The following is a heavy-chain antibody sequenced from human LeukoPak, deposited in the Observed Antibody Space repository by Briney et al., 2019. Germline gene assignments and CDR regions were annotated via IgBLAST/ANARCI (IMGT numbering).Heavy chain of an antibody. V-gene: IGHV1-2*02. Sequence: ASVKVSCKASGYTFTGYYMHWVRQAPGQGLEWMGWINPNSGGTNYAQKFQGRVTMTRDTSISTAYMELSRLRSDDTVVYYCARVSSSDTAMVMFDYWGQGTLVTVSS. CDR2: INPNSGGT. CDR3: ARVSSSDTAMVMFDY. CDR1: GYTFTGYY. D-gene: IGHD5-18*01. J-gene: IGHJ4*02.